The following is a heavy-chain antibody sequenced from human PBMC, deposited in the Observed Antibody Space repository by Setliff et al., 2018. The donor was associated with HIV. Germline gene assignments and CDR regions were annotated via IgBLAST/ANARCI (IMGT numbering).Heavy chain of an antibody. J-gene: IGHJ1*01. CDR1: GFTFSNYA. V-gene: IGHV3-23*01. CDR3: AKGSVRMHYYDSSGYFQH. Sequence: GGSLRLSCAASGFTFSNYAMSWVRQAPGEGLEWVSAILSTGERTFYADSVKGRFTISRDNSKNTVYLQMNSLRAEDTAVYYCAKGSVRMHYYDSSGYFQHWGQGTPVTVSS. CDR2: ILSTGERT. D-gene: IGHD3-22*01.